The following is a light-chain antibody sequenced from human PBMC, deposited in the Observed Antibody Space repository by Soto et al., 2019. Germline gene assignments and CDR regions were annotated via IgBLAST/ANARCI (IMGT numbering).Light chain of an antibody. J-gene: IGKJ2*01. CDR2: GAS. Sequence: EIVLTQSPGTLSLSPGERTTLSCRASQSISSYLAWYQQKPGQAPRRLIFGASTRATGIPARFSGSGSGPDFTLTISSLQSEEFALYDCLHYHDWPSTFGPGTKVDIK. CDR3: LHYHDWPST. CDR1: QSISSY. V-gene: IGKV3D-15*01.